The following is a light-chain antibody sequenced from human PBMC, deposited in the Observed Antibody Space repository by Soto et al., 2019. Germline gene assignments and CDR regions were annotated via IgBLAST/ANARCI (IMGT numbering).Light chain of an antibody. CDR1: QSVNSRY. J-gene: IGKJ2*02. CDR2: DAS. V-gene: IGKV3-20*01. CDR3: QHYSSPPRT. Sequence: EIVLTQSPGTLSLSPGERATLSCRASQSVNSRYLAWYQQTPGQAPRLVIYDASSRATGIPDRFSGSGSGTAFTLTISRLEPEDFAVYYCQHYSSPPRTFGQGTKLEIK.